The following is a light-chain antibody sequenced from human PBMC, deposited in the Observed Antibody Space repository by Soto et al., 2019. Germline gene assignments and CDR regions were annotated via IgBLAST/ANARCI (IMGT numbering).Light chain of an antibody. Sequence: QSVLTQPPSASGSPGQSVTISCTGTKNDIGVYDFVSWYQHHPGKAPRLIIYEVVQRPSGVPDGFSGSKSGNTASLTVSGLQAADEADYFCKSYAGSNTYVFGSGTKVTVL. CDR3: KSYAGSNTYV. V-gene: IGLV2-8*01. CDR1: KNDIGVYDF. CDR2: EVV. J-gene: IGLJ1*01.